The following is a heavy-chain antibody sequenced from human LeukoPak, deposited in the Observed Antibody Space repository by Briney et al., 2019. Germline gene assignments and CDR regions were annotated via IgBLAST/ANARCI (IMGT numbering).Heavy chain of an antibody. Sequence: QPGGSLRLSCAASGFTLSSYSMNWVRQAPGKGLEWVSYTSISSDTIYYADSVKGRFTISRDNAKNSLYLQMNSLRDDDTAVYYCARGPPMFTPWGQGTLVTVSS. J-gene: IGHJ5*02. CDR3: ARGPPMFTP. CDR1: GFTLSSYS. D-gene: IGHD3-10*01. V-gene: IGHV3-48*02. CDR2: TSISSDTI.